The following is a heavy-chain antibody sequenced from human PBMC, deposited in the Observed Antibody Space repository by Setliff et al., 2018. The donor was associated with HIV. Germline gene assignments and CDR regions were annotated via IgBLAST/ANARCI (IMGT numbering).Heavy chain of an antibody. J-gene: IGHJ6*03. V-gene: IGHV3-7*03. CDR2: INQDGSEK. CDR1: GFTFRDYL. D-gene: IGHD3-22*01. Sequence: GGSLRLSCGASGFTFRDYLMIWVRQAPGKGLECVANINQDGSEKYHVDSVKGRFTISRDNAKSSLYLQMSSLTADDTAAYYCARARRDASGYWGHFFYYMDVWGKGTTVTVSS. CDR3: ARARRDASGYWGHFFYYMDV.